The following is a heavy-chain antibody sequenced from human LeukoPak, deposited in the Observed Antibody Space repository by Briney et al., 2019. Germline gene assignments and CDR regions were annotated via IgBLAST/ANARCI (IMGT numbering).Heavy chain of an antibody. V-gene: IGHV4-39*01. Sequence: SETLSLTCTVSGGSISSSSYYWGWIRQPPGKGLEWIVSIYYSGSTYYNPSLKSRVTISVDTSKNQFSLKLSSVTAADTAVYYCARLYYDFWSGYSHYMDVWGKGTTVTVSS. CDR2: IYYSGST. CDR3: ARLYYDFWSGYSHYMDV. J-gene: IGHJ6*03. CDR1: GGSISSSSYY. D-gene: IGHD3-3*01.